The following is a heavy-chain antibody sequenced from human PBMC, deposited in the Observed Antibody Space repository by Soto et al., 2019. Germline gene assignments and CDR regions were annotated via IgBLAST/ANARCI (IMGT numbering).Heavy chain of an antibody. CDR1: GFTFSNYA. Sequence: EVQLLESGGGLVQPGGSLRLSCAASGFTFSNYAMSWVRQAPGKGLEWVSSISSSSGSTYYADSGKGRFTISRDNSKYTLYLQMNSLRAEDTAVYYCAKDQDYYGSGSYWAYGMDVWGQGTTVTVSS. CDR2: ISSSSGST. CDR3: AKDQDYYGSGSYWAYGMDV. V-gene: IGHV3-23*01. D-gene: IGHD3-10*01. J-gene: IGHJ6*02.